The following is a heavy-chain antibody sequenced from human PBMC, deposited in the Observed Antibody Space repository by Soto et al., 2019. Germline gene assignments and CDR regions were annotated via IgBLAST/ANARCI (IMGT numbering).Heavy chain of an antibody. CDR1: GGSISSYY. CDR2: IYYSGST. Sequence: SETLSLTCTVSGGSISSYYGSWIRQPPGKGLEWIGYIYYSGSTNYNPSLKSRVTISVDTSKNQFSLKLSSVTAADTAVYYCARSSITMVRGVIAPHPFFDYWGQGTLVTVSS. V-gene: IGHV4-59*01. CDR3: ARSSITMVRGVIAPHPFFDY. J-gene: IGHJ4*02. D-gene: IGHD3-10*01.